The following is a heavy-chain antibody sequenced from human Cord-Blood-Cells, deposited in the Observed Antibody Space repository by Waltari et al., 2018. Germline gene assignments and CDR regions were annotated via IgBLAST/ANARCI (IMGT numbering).Heavy chain of an antibody. J-gene: IGHJ3*02. CDR3: AHRYYDFWSGYDKGAFDI. Sequence: QITLKESGPTLVKPTQTLTLTCTFSGFSLSTSGVGVGWIRPPPGKALEWLALIYWDDDKRYSPSLKSRLTITKDTSKNQVVLTMTNMDPVDTATYYCAHRYYDFWSGYDKGAFDIWGQGTMVTVSS. CDR2: IYWDDDK. D-gene: IGHD3-3*01. V-gene: IGHV2-5*02. CDR1: GFSLSTSGVG.